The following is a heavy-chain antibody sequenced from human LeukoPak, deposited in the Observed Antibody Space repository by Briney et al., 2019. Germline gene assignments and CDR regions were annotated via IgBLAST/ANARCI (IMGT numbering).Heavy chain of an antibody. V-gene: IGHV3-15*01. CDR2: IKSRSDGGTT. J-gene: IGHJ4*02. D-gene: IGHD7-27*01. CDR1: GFTFSNAW. CDR3: TTGNWGSFSY. Sequence: GGSLRLSCAASGFTFSNAWMNWVRQALGKGLEWVGRIKSRSDGGTTDYVAPVKGRFTISRDDSKHTLYLQVNSLKTEDTAVYYCTTGNWGSFSYWGQGTLVTVSS.